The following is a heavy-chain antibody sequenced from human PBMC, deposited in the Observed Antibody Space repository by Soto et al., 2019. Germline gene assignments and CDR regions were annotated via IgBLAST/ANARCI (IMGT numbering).Heavy chain of an antibody. Sequence: EVQLLESGGGLVQPGESLRLSCAASGFTFSSYAMSWVRQAPGKGLEWVSVISGSDDSTYYADSVKGRFTISRDNSKNTLYRQMNSLRAEDTAVYYGAKRSSSSTFDYWGQGTLVTVSS. CDR1: GFTFSSYA. D-gene: IGHD6-6*01. J-gene: IGHJ4*02. V-gene: IGHV3-23*01. CDR2: ISGSDDST. CDR3: AKRSSSSTFDY.